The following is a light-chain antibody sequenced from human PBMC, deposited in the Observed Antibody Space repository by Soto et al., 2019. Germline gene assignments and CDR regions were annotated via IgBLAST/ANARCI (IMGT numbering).Light chain of an antibody. CDR2: DAS. J-gene: IGKJ1*01. Sequence: DIQMTQSPSTLSASVGDRVTITCRASHNIERYMAWYQQKSGKAPKLLIYDASSLESGVPSRFSGSGSGTDFTLTISSLQPEDFATYFCQQSYSTPPWTFGQGTKVDIK. CDR3: QQSYSTPPWT. V-gene: IGKV1-39*01. CDR1: HNIERY.